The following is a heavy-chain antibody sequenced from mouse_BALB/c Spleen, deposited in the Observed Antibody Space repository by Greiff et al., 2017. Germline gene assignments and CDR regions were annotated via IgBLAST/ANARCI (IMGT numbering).Heavy chain of an antibody. CDR1: GFTFSDYY. CDR3: AREDAMDY. V-gene: IGHV5-4*02. J-gene: IGHJ4*01. CDR2: ISDGGSYT. Sequence: EVKVVESGGGLVKPGGSLKLSFAASGFTFSDYYMYWVRQTPEKRLEWVATISDGGSYTYYPDSVKGRFTISRDNAKNNLYLQMSSLKSEDTAMYYCAREDAMDYWGQGTSVTVSS.